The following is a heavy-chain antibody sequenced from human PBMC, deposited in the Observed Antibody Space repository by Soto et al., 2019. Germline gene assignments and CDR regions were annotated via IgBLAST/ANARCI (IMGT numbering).Heavy chain of an antibody. D-gene: IGHD1-26*01. V-gene: IGHV3-33*01. CDR1: GFTFSSYG. CDR2: IWYDGSNK. Sequence: QVQLVESGGGVVQPGRSLRLSCAASGFTFSSYGMHWVRQAPGKGLEWVAVIWYDGSNKYYADSVKGRFTISRDNSKNTLYLQMDSLRAEDTAVYYYARDYRPSYDYYGMDVWGQGTTVTVSS. J-gene: IGHJ6*02. CDR3: ARDYRPSYDYYGMDV.